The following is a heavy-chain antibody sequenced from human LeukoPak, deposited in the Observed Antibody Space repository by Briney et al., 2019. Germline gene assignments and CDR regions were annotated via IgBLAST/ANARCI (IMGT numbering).Heavy chain of an antibody. D-gene: IGHD3-22*01. CDR2: ISSSGSTI. CDR3: ARGPAASGYYDSRGRYGYFDY. Sequence: GGSLRLSCAASGFTFSSYEMNWVRQAPGKGLEWVSYISSSGSTIYYADSVKGRFTISRDNAKNSLYRQMNSLRAEDTAVYYCARGPAASGYYDSRGRYGYFDYWGQGTLVTVSS. V-gene: IGHV3-48*03. CDR1: GFTFSSYE. J-gene: IGHJ4*02.